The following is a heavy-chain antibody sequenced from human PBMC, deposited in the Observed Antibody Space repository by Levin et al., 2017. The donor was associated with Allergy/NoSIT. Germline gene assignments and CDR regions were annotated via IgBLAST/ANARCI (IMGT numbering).Heavy chain of an antibody. V-gene: IGHV3-15*01. J-gene: IGHJ3*02. Sequence: GGSLRLSCAASGLIFSNAWMNWVRQAPGKGLEWVGRIKRKTDGGTTEYAAPVKGRFTISRDDSKNTLYLQMNSLKTEDTAVYYCTTNDAFDIWGQGTMVTVSS. CDR3: TTNDAFDI. CDR2: IKRKTDGGTT. CDR1: GLIFSNAW.